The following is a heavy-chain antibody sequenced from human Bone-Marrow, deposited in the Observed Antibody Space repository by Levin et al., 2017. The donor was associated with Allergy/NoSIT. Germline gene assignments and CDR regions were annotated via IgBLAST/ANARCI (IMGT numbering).Heavy chain of an antibody. J-gene: IGHJ2*01. V-gene: IGHV3-74*01. CDR3: ARDPGGASHDWYFDL. CDR2: ISADGSRA. D-gene: IGHD6-25*01. Sequence: QPGGSLRLSCAASGLIFSNSWMHWVRQAPGKGPVWVSRISADGSRAYYADSVEGRFTISRDNAENTLYLQMDSLRAEDTAVYYCARDPGGASHDWYFDLWGRGTLVTVSS. CDR1: GLIFSNSW.